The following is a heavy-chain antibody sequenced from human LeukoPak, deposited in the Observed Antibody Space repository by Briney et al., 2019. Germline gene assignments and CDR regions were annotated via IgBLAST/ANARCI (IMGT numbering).Heavy chain of an antibody. CDR3: ARGLYDSNEAFDI. CDR2: MNPNSGNT. J-gene: IGHJ3*02. V-gene: IGHV1-8*01. D-gene: IGHD3-22*01. Sequence: ASVKVSCKATGYTFTSYDINWVRQATGQGLEWMGWMNPNSGNTGYAQKFQGRVTMTRNTSISTAYMELSSLRSEDTAVYYCARGLYDSNEAFDIWGQGTMATVSS. CDR1: GYTFTSYD.